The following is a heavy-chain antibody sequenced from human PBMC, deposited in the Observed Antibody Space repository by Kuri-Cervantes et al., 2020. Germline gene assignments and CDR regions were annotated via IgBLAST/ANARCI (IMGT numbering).Heavy chain of an antibody. CDR1: GFTFSSYG. V-gene: IGHV3-30*03. CDR2: ISYDGSNK. J-gene: IGHJ4*02. CDR3: ARGDQGDFDY. Sequence: LSLTCAASGFTFSSYGMHWVRQAPGKGLEWVAVISYDGSNKYYADSVKGRFTISRDNSKNTLYLQMNSLRAEDTAVYYCARGDQGDFDYWGQGTLVTVSS.